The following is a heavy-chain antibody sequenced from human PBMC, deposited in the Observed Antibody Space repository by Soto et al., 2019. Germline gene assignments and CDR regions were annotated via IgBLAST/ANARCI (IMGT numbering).Heavy chain of an antibody. D-gene: IGHD6-6*01. J-gene: IGHJ6*03. CDR1: GFTLSGYA. CDR3: ARRARPDFYYMDF. Sequence: GSLRLSCAASGFTLSGYAMDWFRQAPGKGLEYVSGISSNGVGTYYANSVQGRFSNSRDNSKNTVYLQMGSLRPEDMAVYYCARRARPDFYYMDFWGKGTTVTVSS. V-gene: IGHV3-64*01. CDR2: ISSNGVGT.